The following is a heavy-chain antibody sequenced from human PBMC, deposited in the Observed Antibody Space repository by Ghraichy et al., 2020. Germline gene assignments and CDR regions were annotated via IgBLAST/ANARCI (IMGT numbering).Heavy chain of an antibody. V-gene: IGHV4-4*07. CDR1: GGSMFGYY. J-gene: IGHJ4*02. Sequence: SETLSLTCTVSGGSMFGYYWSWIRQPAGKGLEWIGRVSITGNPNYCPSLKSRVAMSLDTSKSHFSLRLSSVTAADTAVYYCARSTSLQPFDFWGQGTLVAVSS. CDR3: ARSTSLQPFDF. D-gene: IGHD5-18*01. CDR2: VSITGNP.